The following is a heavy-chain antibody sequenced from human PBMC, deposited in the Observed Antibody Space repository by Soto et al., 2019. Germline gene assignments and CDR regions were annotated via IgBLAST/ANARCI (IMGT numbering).Heavy chain of an antibody. CDR2: IYYSGST. V-gene: IGHV4-31*03. D-gene: IGHD5-18*01. J-gene: IGHJ4*02. Sequence: SETLSLTCTVSGGSIGSGGYYWSWIRQHPGKGLEWIGYIYYSGSTYYNPSLKSRVTILVDTSKNQFSLKLSSVTAADTAVYYCARKGYSYGSAFDYWGQGTLVTVSS. CDR3: ARKGYSYGSAFDY. CDR1: GGSIGSGGYY.